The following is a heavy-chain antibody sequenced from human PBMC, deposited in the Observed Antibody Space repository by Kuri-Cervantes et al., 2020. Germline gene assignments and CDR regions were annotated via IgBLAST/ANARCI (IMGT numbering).Heavy chain of an antibody. CDR1: GYTFTGYS. CDR3: ARGSDGLHAFDI. D-gene: IGHD3/OR15-3a*01. CDR2: MNPNSGNT. Sequence: ASVKVSCKASGYTFTGYSMHWVRQAPGQGLEWMGWMNPNSGNTGYAQKFQGRVTMTRNTSISTAYMELSSLRSADTAVYYCARGSDGLHAFDIWGQGTMVTVSS. V-gene: IGHV1-8*02. J-gene: IGHJ3*02.